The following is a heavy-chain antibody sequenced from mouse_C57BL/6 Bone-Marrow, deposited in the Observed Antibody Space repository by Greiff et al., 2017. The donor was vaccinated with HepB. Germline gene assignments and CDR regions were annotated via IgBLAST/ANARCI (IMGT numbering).Heavy chain of an antibody. J-gene: IGHJ3*01. D-gene: IGHD3-2*02. V-gene: IGHV1-59*01. CDR1: GYTFTSYW. CDR3: ARRLRLLPWFAY. Sequence: VQLQQPGAELVRPGTSVKLSCKASGYTFTSYWMHWVKQRPGQGLEWIGVIDPSDSYTNYNQKFKGKATLTVDTSSSTAYMQLSSLTSEDSAVYYCARRLRLLPWFAYWGQGTLVTVSA. CDR2: IDPSDSYT.